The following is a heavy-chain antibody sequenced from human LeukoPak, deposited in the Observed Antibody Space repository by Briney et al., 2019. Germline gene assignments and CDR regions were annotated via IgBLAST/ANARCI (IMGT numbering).Heavy chain of an antibody. D-gene: IGHD5-24*01. J-gene: IGHJ4*02. CDR3: ARSSSILTIPTFDY. CDR1: GGSISSYY. Sequence: SETLSLTCTVSGGSISSYYWSWIRQPPGKGLEWIGYIYYSGTTKYNSSLKSRVTISVQTSNNQFSLKLSSVTAADTAVYYCARSSSILTIPTFDYWGRGTMVSVSS. V-gene: IGHV4-59*01. CDR2: IYYSGTT.